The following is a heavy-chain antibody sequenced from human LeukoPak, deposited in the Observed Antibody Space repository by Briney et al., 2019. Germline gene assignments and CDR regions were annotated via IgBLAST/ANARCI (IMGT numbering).Heavy chain of an antibody. CDR3: ARGGGYYYYMDV. D-gene: IGHD3-16*01. Sequence: SVKVSCKASGGTFSSYAISWVRQAPGQGLEWMGGIIPIFGTANYAQKFQGRVTITADESTSAAYMELSSLRSEDTAVYYCARGGGYYYYMDVWAKGTTVTVSS. J-gene: IGHJ6*03. V-gene: IGHV1-69*13. CDR1: GGTFSSYA. CDR2: IIPIFGTA.